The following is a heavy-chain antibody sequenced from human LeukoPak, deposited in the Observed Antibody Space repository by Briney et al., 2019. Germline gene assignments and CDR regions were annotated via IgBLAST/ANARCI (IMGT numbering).Heavy chain of an antibody. J-gene: IGHJ4*02. D-gene: IGHD1-26*01. CDR3: ARVSIVGATSYYFDY. CDR2: IYSGGST. V-gene: IGHV3-53*01. CDR1: GFTFSSNY. Sequence: GGSLRLSCAASGFTFSSNYMSWVRQAPGKGLEWASVIYSGGSTYYADSVKGRFTISRDNSENTLYLQMNSLRAEDTAVYYCARVSIVGATSYYFDYWGQGTLVTVSS.